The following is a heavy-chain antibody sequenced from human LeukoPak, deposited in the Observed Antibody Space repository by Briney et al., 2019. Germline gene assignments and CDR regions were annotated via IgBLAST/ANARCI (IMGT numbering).Heavy chain of an antibody. Sequence: SETLSLTCAVYGGSFSGYYWSWIRQPPGKGLEWIGEINHSGSTNYNPSLKSRVTISVDTSKNQFSLKLSSVTAADTAVYYCATTNNDYGGNSYDYWGQGTLVTVSS. D-gene: IGHD4-23*01. J-gene: IGHJ4*02. CDR3: ATTNNDYGGNSYDY. CDR2: INHSGST. V-gene: IGHV4-34*01. CDR1: GGSFSGYY.